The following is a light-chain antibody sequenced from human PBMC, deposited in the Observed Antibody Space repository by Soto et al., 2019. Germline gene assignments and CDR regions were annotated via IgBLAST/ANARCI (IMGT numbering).Light chain of an antibody. CDR3: QSHDSSLNSWV. J-gene: IGLJ3*02. Sequence: QSVLTQPPSMSGAPGQRVTISCTWSSSNIGAGYDVHWYQHLPGTAPKLLIYGNTNRPSGVPDRFSVSKSGTSASLALTGLQAEDEADYYCQSHDSSLNSWVFGGGTKLTVL. V-gene: IGLV1-40*01. CDR1: SSNIGAGYD. CDR2: GNT.